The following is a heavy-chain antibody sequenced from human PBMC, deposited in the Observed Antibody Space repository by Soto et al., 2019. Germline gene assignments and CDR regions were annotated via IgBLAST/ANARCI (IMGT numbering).Heavy chain of an antibody. CDR2: IYYSGST. Sequence: SETLSLTCTVSGGSISSGGYYWSWILQHPGKGLEWIGYIYYSGSTYYNPSLKSRVTISVDTSKNQFSLKLSSVTAADTAVYYCAREDALHLYNWFYPWGQGTLVTVSS. V-gene: IGHV4-31*03. D-gene: IGHD2-8*01. J-gene: IGHJ5*02. CDR1: GGSISSGGYY. CDR3: AREDALHLYNWFYP.